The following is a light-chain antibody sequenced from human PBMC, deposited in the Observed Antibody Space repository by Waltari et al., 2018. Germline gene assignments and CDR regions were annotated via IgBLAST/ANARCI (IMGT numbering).Light chain of an antibody. CDR2: DVT. CDR3: CSYAGGDTVV. CDR1: SSDVGGYMY. Sequence: QSALTQPRSVSGSPGQSVTISCTGTSSDVGGYMYVSWYQPHPGKAPKLMTSDVTERPSGVPDRFSGSKSGNTASLTISGLQAEDEGDYYCCSYAGGDTVVFGGGTKLTVL. V-gene: IGLV2-11*01. J-gene: IGLJ2*01.